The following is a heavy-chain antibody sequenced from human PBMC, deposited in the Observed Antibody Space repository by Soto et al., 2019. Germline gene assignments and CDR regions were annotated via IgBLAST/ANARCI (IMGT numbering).Heavy chain of an antibody. D-gene: IGHD5-12*01. CDR2: IYYSGTT. CDR1: GGSISSGGYY. J-gene: IGHJ3*02. CDR3: ARDESATDAFDI. V-gene: IGHV4-31*03. Sequence: QVQLQESGPGLVKPSQTLSLTCTVSGGSISSGGYYWSWIRQNPGKGLEWIGYIYYSGTTNYNPSLKSRLTISVDTSKNLFSLKLNSMPAADTAVYYCARDESATDAFDIWGQGTMVTVSS.